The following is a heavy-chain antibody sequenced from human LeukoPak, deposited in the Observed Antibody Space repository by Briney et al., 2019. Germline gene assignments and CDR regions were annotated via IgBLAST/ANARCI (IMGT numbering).Heavy chain of an antibody. Sequence: ASVKVSCKASGYAFTSYGISWVRQAPGQGLEWMGCISAYNGNTNYAQKLEGRVNMTTDTSTSTAYMELRSLRSDDTAVYYCARDLGGAFDIWGQGTMVTVSS. CDR3: ARDLGGAFDI. V-gene: IGHV1-18*01. CDR1: GYAFTSYG. CDR2: ISAYNGNT. D-gene: IGHD3-16*01. J-gene: IGHJ3*02.